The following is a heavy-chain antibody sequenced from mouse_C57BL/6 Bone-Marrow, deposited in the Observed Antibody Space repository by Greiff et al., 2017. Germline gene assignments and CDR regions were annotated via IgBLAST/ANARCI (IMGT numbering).Heavy chain of an antibody. D-gene: IGHD2-1*01. CDR3: TTADYGNYGGILDY. Sequence: EVQLVESGGGLVQPGGSMKLSCVSSGFTFSNYWMNWVRPSPETGLEWVAQIRLKSDNYATHYAESVTGRFTISRDDSKKSVYLQMNNLRAEDTGIYYCTTADYGNYGGILDYWGQGTTLTVSS. CDR1: GFTFSNYW. J-gene: IGHJ2*01. V-gene: IGHV6-3*01. CDR2: IRLKSDNYAT.